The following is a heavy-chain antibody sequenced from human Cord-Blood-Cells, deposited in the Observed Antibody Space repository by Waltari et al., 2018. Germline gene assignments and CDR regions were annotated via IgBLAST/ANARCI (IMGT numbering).Heavy chain of an antibody. CDR3: AKAAGLGIYYYYYGMDV. CDR1: GFTFSSYG. J-gene: IGHJ6*02. V-gene: IGHV3-30*18. CDR2: ISYDGSNK. Sequence: QVQLVESGGGVVQPGRSLRLSCAASGFTFSSYGIHWVRQAPGKGLGWVAVISYDGSNKYYADSVKGRFTISRDNSKNTLYLQMNSLRAEDTAVYYCAKAAGLGIYYYYYGMDVWGQGTTVTVSS. D-gene: IGHD7-27*01.